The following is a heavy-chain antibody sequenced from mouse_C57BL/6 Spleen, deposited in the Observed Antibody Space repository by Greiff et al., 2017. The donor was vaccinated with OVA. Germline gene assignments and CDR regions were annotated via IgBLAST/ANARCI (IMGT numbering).Heavy chain of an antibody. CDR1: GYTFTSYW. J-gene: IGHJ4*01. Sequence: VQLQQPGTELVKPGASVKLSCKASGYTFTSYWMHWVKQRPGQGLEWIGNINPSNGGTNYNEKFKSKATLTVDKSSSTAYMQLSSLTSEDSAVYYCARSGYYYGSSSDAMDYWGQGTSVTVSS. CDR3: ARSGYYYGSSSDAMDY. CDR2: INPSNGGT. D-gene: IGHD1-1*01. V-gene: IGHV1-53*01.